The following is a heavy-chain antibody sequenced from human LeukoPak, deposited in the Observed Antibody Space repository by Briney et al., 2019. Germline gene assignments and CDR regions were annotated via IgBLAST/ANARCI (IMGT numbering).Heavy chain of an antibody. Sequence: SETLSLTCTVSGGSISSSNYYWDWIRQPPGKGLEWIGSMYHSGSTYYNPSLKSRVTISVDTSKNQFSLKLSSVTAADTAVYYCARGVTPFDYWGQGTLVTVSS. D-gene: IGHD2-21*02. J-gene: IGHJ4*02. V-gene: IGHV4-39*07. CDR1: GGSISSSNYY. CDR3: ARGVTPFDY. CDR2: MYHSGST.